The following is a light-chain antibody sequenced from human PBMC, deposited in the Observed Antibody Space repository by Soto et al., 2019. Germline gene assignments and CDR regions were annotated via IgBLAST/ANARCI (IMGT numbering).Light chain of an antibody. Sequence: QSALTQPASVSGSPGQSITISCTGTSSDVGGYNYVSWYQQHPDKAPRLMIYDVSNRPSGVSDRFSGSKSGDTASLTISGLQSEDEAAYSCDSFTSSQPDVFGTGTKVT. J-gene: IGLJ1*01. CDR1: SSDVGGYNY. CDR2: DVS. V-gene: IGLV2-14*03. CDR3: DSFTSSQPDV.